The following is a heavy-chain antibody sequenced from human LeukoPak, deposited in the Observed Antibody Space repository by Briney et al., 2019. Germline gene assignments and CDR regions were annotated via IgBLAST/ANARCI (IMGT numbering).Heavy chain of an antibody. CDR1: GFTFSNYS. CDR2: ISSTSTYI. CDR3: ARDPGYYDSSGYLDY. V-gene: IGHV3-21*01. Sequence: GGSLRLSCAASGFTFSNYSMNWVRQAPGKGLEWVSSISSTSTYIYYADSLKGRFTISGDNAKNSLYLQMNSLRAEDTAVYYCARDPGYYDSSGYLDYWGQGTLVTVSS. D-gene: IGHD3-22*01. J-gene: IGHJ4*02.